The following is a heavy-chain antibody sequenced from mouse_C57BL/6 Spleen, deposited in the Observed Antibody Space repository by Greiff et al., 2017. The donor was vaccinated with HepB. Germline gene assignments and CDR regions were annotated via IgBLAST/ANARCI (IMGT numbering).Heavy chain of an antibody. D-gene: IGHD2-4*01. V-gene: IGHV5-9*01. J-gene: IGHJ3*01. CDR3: ASPIYYDYDVGFAY. CDR2: ISGGGGNT. CDR1: GFTFSSYT. Sequence: EVQVVESGGGLVKPGGSLKLSCAASGFTFSSYTMSWVRQTPEKRLEWVATISGGGGNTYYPDSVKGRFTIYRDNAKNTLYLQMSSLRSEDTALYYCASPIYYDYDVGFAYWGQGTLVTVSA.